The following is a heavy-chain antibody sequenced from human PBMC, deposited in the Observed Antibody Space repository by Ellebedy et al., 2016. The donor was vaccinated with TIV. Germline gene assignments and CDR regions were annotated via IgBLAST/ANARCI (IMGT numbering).Heavy chain of an antibody. Sequence: GESLKISXVASGLTVSSNFMNWVRQAPGKGLEWVSVIYSGGSTYYADSVKGRFSISRDNSKNTLFVQMNSLRVEDTAVYYCAKPSDPNPGYSASWATYFDSWGQGTLVTVSS. CDR2: IYSGGST. D-gene: IGHD6-13*01. CDR1: GLTVSSNF. J-gene: IGHJ4*02. CDR3: AKPSDPNPGYSASWATYFDS. V-gene: IGHV3-66*02.